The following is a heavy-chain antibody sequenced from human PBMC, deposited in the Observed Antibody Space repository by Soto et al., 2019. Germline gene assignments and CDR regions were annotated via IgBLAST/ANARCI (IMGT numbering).Heavy chain of an antibody. V-gene: IGHV3-7*01. CDR3: ARGGRWLDFHY. CDR1: AFTFSGSW. Sequence: EVQLVESGGGLFQPGGSLRLSCAPSAFTFSGSWISWVRQAPGKGLEWVANIMPDGSKAYYADSVKGRFTISRDNTKNSLFLQMNSLRAEDAAVYYCARGGRWLDFHYWGQGTLVTVSS. CDR2: IMPDGSKA. D-gene: IGHD5-12*01. J-gene: IGHJ4*02.